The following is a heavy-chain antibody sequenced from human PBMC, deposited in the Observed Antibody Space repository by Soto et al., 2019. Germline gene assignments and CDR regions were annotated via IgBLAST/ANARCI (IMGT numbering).Heavy chain of an antibody. V-gene: IGHV3-23*01. CDR2: ISGSGAYV. J-gene: IGHJ6*02. Sequence: GGSLRLSCAASGFIFNNYVMSWVRQAPGKGLDWVAAISGSGAYVYYADSVKGRFTISRDNSNNTLYLQMIGLRPEDTAIYYCAKDELEGTVSTTDYGMDVWGQGTTVTVSS. CDR3: AKDELEGTVSTTDYGMDV. CDR1: GFIFNNYV. D-gene: IGHD4-17*01.